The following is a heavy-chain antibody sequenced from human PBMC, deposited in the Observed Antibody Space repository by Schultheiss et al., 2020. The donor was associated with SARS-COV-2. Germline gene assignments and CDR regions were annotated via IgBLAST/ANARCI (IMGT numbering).Heavy chain of an antibody. CDR3: ARLLGDWTYFDY. Sequence: ASVKVSCKASGYTFTSYGISWVRQAPGQGLEWMGWISAYNGNTNYAQKLQGRVTMTTDTSTSTAYMELNRLKSDDTAVYYCARLLGDWTYFDYWGQGSLVTVSS. CDR1: GYTFTSYG. V-gene: IGHV1-18*01. CDR2: ISAYNGNT. J-gene: IGHJ4*02. D-gene: IGHD3/OR15-3a*01.